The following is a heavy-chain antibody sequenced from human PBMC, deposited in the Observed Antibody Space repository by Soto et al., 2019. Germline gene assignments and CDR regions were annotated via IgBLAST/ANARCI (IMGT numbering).Heavy chain of an antibody. Sequence: SGPTLVNPTQTLTLTCTFSGFSLSTSGVGVGWIRQPPGKALEWLALIYWDDDKRYSPSLKSRLTITKDTSKNQVVLTMTNMDPVDTATYYFSHFSLAFRNLDYRGQGTLVTVSS. D-gene: IGHD1-1*01. CDR1: GFSLSTSGVG. CDR2: IYWDDDK. CDR3: SHFSLAFRNLDY. V-gene: IGHV2-5*02. J-gene: IGHJ4*02.